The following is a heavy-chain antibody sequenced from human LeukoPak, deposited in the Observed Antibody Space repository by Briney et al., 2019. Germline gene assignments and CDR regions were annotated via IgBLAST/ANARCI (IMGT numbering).Heavy chain of an antibody. D-gene: IGHD3-22*01. CDR2: INPNSGGT. J-gene: IGHJ4*02. CDR3: ASPDSSGYYTLDY. V-gene: IGHV1-2*02. CDR1: GYTFTGYY. Sequence: ASVKVSCKASGYTFTGYYMHWVRQAPGQGLEWMGWINPNSGGTNYAQKFQGRVTMTRDTSISTAYMELSRLRSDDTAVYYCASPDSSGYYTLDYWGQGTLVTVSS.